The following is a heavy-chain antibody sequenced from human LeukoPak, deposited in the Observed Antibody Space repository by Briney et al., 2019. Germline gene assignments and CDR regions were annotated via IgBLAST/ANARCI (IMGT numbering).Heavy chain of an antibody. CDR3: VRGTDTTGYFNY. CDR1: GYTFTTYP. CDR2: IDTNTGSP. Sequence: GAPVKVSCKASGYTFTTYPINWVRQAPGQGLEWMGWIDTNTGSPTYAQGLTGQFVFSLDTSVSTAFLQINSLKAEDTALYYCVRGTDTTGYFNYWGQGTLVTVSS. V-gene: IGHV7-4-1*02. D-gene: IGHD3-22*01. J-gene: IGHJ4*02.